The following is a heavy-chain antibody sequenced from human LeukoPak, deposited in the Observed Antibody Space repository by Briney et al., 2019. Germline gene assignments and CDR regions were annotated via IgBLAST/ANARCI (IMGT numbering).Heavy chain of an antibody. V-gene: IGHV3-23*01. D-gene: IGHD5-18*01. CDR2: VSRFGDGT. CDR1: GFTFSGFA. Sequence: GGSLRLSCAASGFTFSGFAMSWVRQAPGKGLEWVSSVSRFGDGTFYADSVKGRFTISRDNSKNTLYLQMNSLRAEDTAVYYCARDPYGTRKGYSYGQEIDYWGQGTLVTVSS. CDR3: ARDPYGTRKGYSYGQEIDY. J-gene: IGHJ4*02.